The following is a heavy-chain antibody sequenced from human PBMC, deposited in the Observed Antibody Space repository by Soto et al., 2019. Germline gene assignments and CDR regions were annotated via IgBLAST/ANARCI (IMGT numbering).Heavy chain of an antibody. V-gene: IGHV3-30*18. CDR2: ISYDGSNK. CDR1: GFTFSSYG. J-gene: IGHJ4*02. D-gene: IGHD1-26*01. Sequence: QVQLVESGGGVVQPGRSLRLSCAASGFTFSSYGMHWVRQAPGKGLEWVAVISYDGSNKYYADSVKGRFTISRDNSKNTLYLQMNSLRAEDTAVYYCAKDRSIVGATCDYWGQGTLVTVSS. CDR3: AKDRSIVGATCDY.